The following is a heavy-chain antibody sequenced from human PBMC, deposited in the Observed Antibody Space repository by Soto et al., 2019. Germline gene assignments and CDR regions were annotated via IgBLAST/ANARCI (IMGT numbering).Heavy chain of an antibody. CDR2: INSDGSST. CDR1: GFTFSSYW. V-gene: IGHV3-74*01. Sequence: GGSLRLSCAASGFTFSSYWMHWVRQAPGKGLVWVSRINSDGSSTSYADSVKGRFTISRDNAKNTLYLQMNSLRAEDTAVYYCARFSSSSLGLDVIWGQGTLVTVSS. D-gene: IGHD6-6*01. J-gene: IGHJ4*02. CDR3: ARFSSSSLGLDVI.